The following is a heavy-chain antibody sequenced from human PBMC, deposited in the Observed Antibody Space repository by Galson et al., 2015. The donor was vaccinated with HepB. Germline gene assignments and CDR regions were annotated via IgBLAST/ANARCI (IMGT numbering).Heavy chain of an antibody. CDR1: GGTFSSYA. J-gene: IGHJ6*02. CDR2: IIPIFSTA. V-gene: IGHV1-69*13. D-gene: IGHD6-13*01. Sequence: SVKVSCKASGGTFSSYAISWVRQAPGQGLEWMGGIIPIFSTANYAQKFQGRVTITADESTSTAYMELSSLRSEDTAVYYCARGGQQLDPWDYYYGMDVWGQGTTVTVSS. CDR3: ARGGQQLDPWDYYYGMDV.